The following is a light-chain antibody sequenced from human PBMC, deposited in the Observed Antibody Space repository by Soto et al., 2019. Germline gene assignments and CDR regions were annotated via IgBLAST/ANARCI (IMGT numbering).Light chain of an antibody. V-gene: IGKV3D-15*01. Sequence: EMVLTQSPDTLSLSPGECARLSCRASQSVSRYLAWYQQKPGQPPRIIIFGASGRATGIPDRFSGSGSGTEFTLTISSLQSEDFAVYYCQQYNNWPQTLGQGTKVDIK. CDR3: QQYNNWPQT. CDR2: GAS. CDR1: QSVSRY. J-gene: IGKJ1*01.